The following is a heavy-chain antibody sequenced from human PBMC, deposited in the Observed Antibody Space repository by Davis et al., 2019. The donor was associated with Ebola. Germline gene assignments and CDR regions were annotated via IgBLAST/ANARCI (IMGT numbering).Heavy chain of an antibody. Sequence: GESLKISCAASGFAFAKYYLSWVRQVPGKGLEWVSNINQHGSSDYYVASVKGRFRISKDNSNNSLYLQMNNLRAEDTAVYYCAREGSMAAFDMWGQGTMVSVSS. J-gene: IGHJ3*02. D-gene: IGHD3-10*01. CDR2: INQHGSSD. CDR3: AREGSMAAFDM. V-gene: IGHV3-7*03. CDR1: GFAFAKYY.